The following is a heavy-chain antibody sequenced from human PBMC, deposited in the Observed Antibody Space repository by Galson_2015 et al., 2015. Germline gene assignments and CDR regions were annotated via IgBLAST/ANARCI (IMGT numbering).Heavy chain of an antibody. CDR1: GFTFSSYA. V-gene: IGHV3-64D*06. D-gene: IGHD5-18*01. CDR3: VKGGRVQLWQGERYGMDV. Sequence: SLRLSCAASGFTFSSYAMHWVRQAPGKGLEYVSAISSNGGSTYYADSVKGRSTISRDNSKNTLYLQMSSLRAENTAVYYCVKGGRVQLWQGERYGMDVWGQGTTVTVSS. J-gene: IGHJ6*02. CDR2: ISSNGGST.